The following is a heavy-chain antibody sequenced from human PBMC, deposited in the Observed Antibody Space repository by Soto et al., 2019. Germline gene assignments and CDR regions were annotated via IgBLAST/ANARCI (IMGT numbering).Heavy chain of an antibody. CDR3: AKGSGFDY. CDR2: ISGSGGST. V-gene: IGHV3-23*01. J-gene: IGHJ4*02. CDR1: GFTFSSYA. Sequence: EVQLLESGGGLVQPGGSLRLSCAASGFTFSSYAMSWVRQAPGKGLEWVSAISGSGGSTYYADSVKGRFTISRDNSKNTPCLRMNSMRAEDTAVYYCAKGSGFDYWGQGTLVTVSS. D-gene: IGHD3-3*01.